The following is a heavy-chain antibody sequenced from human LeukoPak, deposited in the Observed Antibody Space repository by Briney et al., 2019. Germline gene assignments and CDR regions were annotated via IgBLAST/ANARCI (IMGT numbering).Heavy chain of an antibody. CDR2: IYPGDSRT. D-gene: IGHD3-16*01. J-gene: IGHJ3*02. CDR3: ARHSVPRTSPSDAFNI. Sequence: GESLKISCKGSGYNFTSHWIGWVRQMPGKGLEWMGIIYPGDSRTRYSPSFQGQVTVSVDKSISTAYLQWSSLKASDTAMYYCARHSVPRTSPSDAFNIWGQGTMVTVSS. V-gene: IGHV5-51*01. CDR1: GYNFTSHW.